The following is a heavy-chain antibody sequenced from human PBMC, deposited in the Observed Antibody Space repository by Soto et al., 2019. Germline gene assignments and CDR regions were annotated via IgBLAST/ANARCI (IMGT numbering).Heavy chain of an antibody. CDR1: GFTFSSYA. D-gene: IGHD3-10*01. CDR3: AKDPSSGFAMENYFDY. J-gene: IGHJ4*02. V-gene: IGHV3-23*01. CDR2: ISGSSTST. Sequence: EVQLSGSGGGLVQPGGSLRLSCAASGFTFSSYAMSWVRQAPGKGLEWVSAISGSSTSTYDADSVKGRFTSSRDNSKNTLYLQMNSLRAEDTAVYYCAKDPSSGFAMENYFDYWGQGTLVTVSS.